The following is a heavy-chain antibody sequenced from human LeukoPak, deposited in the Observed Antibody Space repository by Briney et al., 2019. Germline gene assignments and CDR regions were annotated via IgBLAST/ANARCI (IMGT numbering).Heavy chain of an antibody. J-gene: IGHJ5*02. CDR3: ARPGIVGVLSWFDP. D-gene: IGHD1-26*01. CDR1: GFTFTDYS. CDR2: ISSSSSTI. Sequence: GGSLRLSCAASGFTFTDYSINWVRQAPGKGLEWVSYISSSSSTIYYADSVKGRFTISRDNAKNSLYLQMNSLRAEDTAVYYCARPGIVGVLSWFDPWGQGTLVTASS. V-gene: IGHV3-48*04.